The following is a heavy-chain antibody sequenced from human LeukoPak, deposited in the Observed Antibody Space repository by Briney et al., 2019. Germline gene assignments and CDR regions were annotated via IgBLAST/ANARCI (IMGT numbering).Heavy chain of an antibody. D-gene: IGHD2-21*01. Sequence: SETLSLTCAVYGGSFSGYYWSWIRQPPGKGLEWIGEINHSGSTNYNPSLKSRVTISVDTSKNQFSLKLSSVTAADTAVYYCARFRAYCGGDCYRGPFDYWGQGTLVTVSS. CDR1: GGSFSGYY. V-gene: IGHV4-34*01. CDR3: ARFRAYCGGDCYRGPFDY. J-gene: IGHJ4*02. CDR2: INHSGST.